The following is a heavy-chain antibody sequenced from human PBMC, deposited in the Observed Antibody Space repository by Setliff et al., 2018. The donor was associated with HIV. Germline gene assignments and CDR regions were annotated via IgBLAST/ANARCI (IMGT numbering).Heavy chain of an antibody. V-gene: IGHV3-23*01. Sequence: RLSCAASGFTFSKYAMSWVRQAPGKGLEWVSAISDSGGSTYYADSVKGRFTISRDNSKNTLYLQMNSLRAEDTAEYYCAKRGYDSSALRAFDAFDIWGQGTLVTVSS. J-gene: IGHJ3*02. CDR1: GFTFSKYA. D-gene: IGHD3-22*01. CDR2: ISDSGGST. CDR3: AKRGYDSSALRAFDAFDI.